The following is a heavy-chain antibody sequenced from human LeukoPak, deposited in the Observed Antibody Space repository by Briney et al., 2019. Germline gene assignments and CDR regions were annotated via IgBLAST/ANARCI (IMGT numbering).Heavy chain of an antibody. D-gene: IGHD3-16*02. CDR1: GGSISSYY. CDR3: ARDRAYRYGDAFDI. V-gene: IGHV4-59*01. Sequence: SETLSPTCTVSGGSISSYYWSWIRQPPGKGLEWIGYIYYSGSANYNPSLKSRVTISVDTSKNQFSLKLSSVTAADTAVYYCARDRAYRYGDAFDIWGQGTMVTVSS. CDR2: IYYSGSA. J-gene: IGHJ3*02.